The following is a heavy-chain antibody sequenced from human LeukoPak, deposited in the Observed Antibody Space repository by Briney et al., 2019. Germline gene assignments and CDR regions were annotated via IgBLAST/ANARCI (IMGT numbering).Heavy chain of an antibody. Sequence: SETLSLTCTVSGGSISSYYWSWIRQPPGKGLEWIGYIYYSGSTNYNPSLKSRVTISVDTSKNQFSLKLSSVTAADTAVYYCARVFYDFWSGYPLGPTAALTNNWFDPWGRGTLVTVSS. CDR2: IYYSGST. V-gene: IGHV4-59*01. D-gene: IGHD3-3*01. CDR1: GGSISSYY. J-gene: IGHJ5*02. CDR3: ARVFYDFWSGYPLGPTAALTNNWFDP.